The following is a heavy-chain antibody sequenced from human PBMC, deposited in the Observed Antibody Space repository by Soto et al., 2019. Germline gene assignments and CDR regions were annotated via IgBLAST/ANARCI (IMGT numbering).Heavy chain of an antibody. D-gene: IGHD3-22*01. Sequence: SETLSLTCAVYGGSFSGYYWSWIRQPPGKGLEWIGEINHSGSTNYNPSLKSRVTISVDTSKSQFSLKLSSVTAADTAVYYCARDRAYYESSGLYFDYWGQGTLVTVSS. V-gene: IGHV4-34*01. J-gene: IGHJ4*02. CDR2: INHSGST. CDR3: ARDRAYYESSGLYFDY. CDR1: GGSFSGYY.